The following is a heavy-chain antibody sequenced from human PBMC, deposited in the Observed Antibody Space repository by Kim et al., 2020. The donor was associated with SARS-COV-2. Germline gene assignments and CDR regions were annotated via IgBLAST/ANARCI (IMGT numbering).Heavy chain of an antibody. CDR2: ISSNSDYI. CDR3: ARDLSLVRPGGFDY. J-gene: IGHJ4*02. D-gene: IGHD3-10*01. V-gene: IGHV3-21*01. CDR1: EFTFSRYS. Sequence: GGSLRLSCAASEFTFSRYSMNWVRQAPGKGLEWVSTISSNSDYIYYADSVEGRFTISRDNAKNSLYLQMNSLRADDTAMYYCARDLSLVRPGGFDYWGQG.